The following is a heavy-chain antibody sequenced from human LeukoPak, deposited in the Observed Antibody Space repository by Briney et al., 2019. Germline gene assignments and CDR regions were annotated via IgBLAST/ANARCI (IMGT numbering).Heavy chain of an antibody. CDR1: GFTFGSYA. J-gene: IGHJ4*02. CDR2: IKEDGTKI. V-gene: IGHV3-7*01. Sequence: GGSLRLSCAASGFTFGSYAMSWVRQAPGKGPEWVANIKEDGTKIDYVDSVRGRFTISRDNAKNSLYLQMNSLRAEDTAVYYCAKAGYWGQGTLVTVSS. CDR3: AKAGY.